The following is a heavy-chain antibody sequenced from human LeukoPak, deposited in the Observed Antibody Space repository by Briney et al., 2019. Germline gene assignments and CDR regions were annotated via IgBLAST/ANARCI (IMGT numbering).Heavy chain of an antibody. D-gene: IGHD6-6*01. V-gene: IGHV1-18*01. J-gene: IGHJ6*02. Sequence: GASVKVSCKASGGTFSSYAISWVRQAPGQGLEWMGWISGYNGNTKYAQRFQGRVTMTTDTSTSTAYMELRSLRSDDTAVYRCAREPGIEARTYYFYGMDVWGQGTTVTVSS. CDR2: ISGYNGNT. CDR1: GGTFSSYA. CDR3: AREPGIEARTYYFYGMDV.